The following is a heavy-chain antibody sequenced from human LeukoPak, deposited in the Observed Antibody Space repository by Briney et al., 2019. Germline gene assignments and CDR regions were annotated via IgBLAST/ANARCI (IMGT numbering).Heavy chain of an antibody. V-gene: IGHV3-30*04. J-gene: IGHJ4*02. CDR2: ISYDGSNK. D-gene: IGHD1-26*01. Sequence: GGSLRLSCAASGFTFSSYAMHWVRQAPGKGLEWVAVISYDGSNKYYADSVKGRFTISRDNSKNTLYLQMNSLRAEDTAVCYCARDGAVGATAYWGQGTLVTVSS. CDR1: GFTFSSYA. CDR3: ARDGAVGATAY.